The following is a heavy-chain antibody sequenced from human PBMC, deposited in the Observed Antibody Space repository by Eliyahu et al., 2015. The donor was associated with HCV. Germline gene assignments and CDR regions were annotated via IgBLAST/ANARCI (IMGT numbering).Heavy chain of an antibody. CDR2: INHSGST. J-gene: IGHJ6*02. V-gene: IGHV4-34*01. Sequence: QVQLQQWGAGLLKPSETLSLTCAVYGGSFSGYYWSWIRQPPGKGLEWIGEINHSGSTNYNPSLKSRVTISVDTSKNQFSLKLSSVTAADTAVYYCARGLMVEWLVNYYYYGMDVWGQGTTVTVSS. CDR1: GGSFSGYY. D-gene: IGHD6-19*01. CDR3: ARGLMVEWLVNYYYYGMDV.